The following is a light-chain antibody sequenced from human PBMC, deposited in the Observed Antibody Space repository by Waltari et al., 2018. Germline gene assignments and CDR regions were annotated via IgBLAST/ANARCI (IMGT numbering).Light chain of an antibody. CDR3: SSYTISSTVV. Sequence: QSALTQPASVSGSPGQSITVSCTGPSSDVVAYNYVSWYQQHPGKAPKLMIYEVSSRPSGVSNRFSGSKSGSTASLTISGLQAEDEADYYCSSYTISSTVVFGGGTKLTVL. CDR1: SSDVVAYNY. J-gene: IGLJ3*02. CDR2: EVS. V-gene: IGLV2-14*01.